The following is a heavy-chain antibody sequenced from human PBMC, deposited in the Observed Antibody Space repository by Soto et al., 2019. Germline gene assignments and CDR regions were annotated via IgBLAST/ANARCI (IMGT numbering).Heavy chain of an antibody. J-gene: IGHJ6*02. CDR2: ISGSGGST. CDR1: GFSFSDDA. CDR3: AKDDVGYCSSTSCYTPNEYFYGMAV. Sequence: PGGSLRLSCAAAGFSFSDDAMSWVRHDRGKGLEWVSAISGSGGSTYYADSVKGRFTISRDNSKNTLYLQMNSLRAEDTAVYYCAKDDVGYCSSTSCYTPNEYFYGMAVWGQGTTVTVSS. V-gene: IGHV3-23*01. D-gene: IGHD2-2*02.